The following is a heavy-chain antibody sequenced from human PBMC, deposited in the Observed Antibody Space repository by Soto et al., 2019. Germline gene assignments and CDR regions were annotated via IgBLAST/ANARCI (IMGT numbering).Heavy chain of an antibody. CDR1: GFTFSAYG. CDR3: AIDVSKGGYFDY. Sequence: QLQLVESGGGVVQPGRSLRLSCAVSGFTFSAYGMHWVRQAPGTGLEWVALIWRDGSNTYYSDSVKGRFTISRDNSKNTLYLQMNSLRADDTAVYYCAIDVSKGGYFDYWGQGTLVSVSS. J-gene: IGHJ4*02. V-gene: IGHV3-33*01. CDR2: IWRDGSNT.